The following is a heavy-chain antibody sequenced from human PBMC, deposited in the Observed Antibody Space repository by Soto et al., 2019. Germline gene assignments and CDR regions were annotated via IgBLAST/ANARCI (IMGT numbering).Heavy chain of an antibody. V-gene: IGHV3-48*01. CDR1: GFTFSSYS. D-gene: IGHD3-16*01. CDR2: INSSSSTI. J-gene: IGHJ4*02. Sequence: EVQLVESGRGLVQPGGSLRLSCAASGFTFSSYSMNWVRQAPGKGLEWVSYINSSSSTIYYADSVKGRFTISRDNAKSSLYLQMNSRRAEETAVYYCARERGAWLDYWGQETLVTVSS. CDR3: ARERGAWLDY.